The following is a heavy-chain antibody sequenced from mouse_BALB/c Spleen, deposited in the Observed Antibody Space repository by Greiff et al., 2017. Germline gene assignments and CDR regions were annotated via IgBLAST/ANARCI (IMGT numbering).Heavy chain of an antibody. J-gene: IGHJ4*01. CDR2: ISYSGST. V-gene: IGHV3-2*02. D-gene: IGHD2-4*01. Sequence: EVKVEESGPGLVKPSQSLSLTCTVTGYSITSDYAWNWIRQFPGNKLEWMGYISYSGSTSYNPSLKSRISITRDTSKNQFFLQLNSVTTEDTATYYCASAIYYDTYAMDYWGQGTSVTVSS. CDR3: ASAIYYDTYAMDY. CDR1: GYSITSDYA.